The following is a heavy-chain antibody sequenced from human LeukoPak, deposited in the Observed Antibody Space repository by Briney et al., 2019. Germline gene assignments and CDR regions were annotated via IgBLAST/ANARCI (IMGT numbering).Heavy chain of an antibody. CDR2: IRQDGSEK. D-gene: IGHD3-10*01. CDR3: ARLSAMVRGPEDIFYFEY. J-gene: IGHJ4*02. CDR1: GFSFSTYW. Sequence: GGSLRLSCETSGFSFSTYWMSWVRQAPGKGPEWVANIRQDGSEKYYVDSVKGRFTISRDIAKQSVFLQMNSLRVEDTALYYCARLSAMVRGPEDIFYFEYWGLGTLVTVSS. V-gene: IGHV3-7*01.